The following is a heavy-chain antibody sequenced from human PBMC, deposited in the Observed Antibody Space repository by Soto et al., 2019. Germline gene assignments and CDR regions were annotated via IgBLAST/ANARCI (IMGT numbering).Heavy chain of an antibody. V-gene: IGHV3-11*05. CDR2: ISTTGSYT. D-gene: IGHD1-26*01. CDR3: ARIVGARLNDY. Sequence: QVQLVESGGGLVKPGGSLRLSCAASGFTFNDYYMTWFRQAPGKGLEWGSCISTTGSYTNYADSVKGRFTVSRDNANNSMYLQMNSLRDEDTAVYYCARIVGARLNDYWGQGTLVTVSS. CDR1: GFTFNDYY. J-gene: IGHJ4*02.